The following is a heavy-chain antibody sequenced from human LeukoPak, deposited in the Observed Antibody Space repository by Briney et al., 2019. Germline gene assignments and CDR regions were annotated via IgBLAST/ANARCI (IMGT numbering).Heavy chain of an antibody. D-gene: IGHD4/OR15-4a*01. CDR2: ISSSSSYI. V-gene: IGHV3-21*01. J-gene: IGHJ4*02. CDR1: GFTCSSYS. Sequence: GGSLRLSCAASGFTCSSYSMNWVRQAPGKGLEWVSSISSSSSYIYYADSVKGRFTISRDNAKNSLYLQMNSLRAEDTAVYYCAREYRTMALARFDYWGQGTLVTVSS. CDR3: AREYRTMALARFDY.